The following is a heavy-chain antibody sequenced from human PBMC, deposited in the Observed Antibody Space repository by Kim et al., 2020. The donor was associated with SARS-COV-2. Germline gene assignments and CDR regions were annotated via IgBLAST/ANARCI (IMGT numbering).Heavy chain of an antibody. CDR3: ARGFLVRGIMVSMDA. Sequence: SETLSLTCTVSGGSINTYFWSWIRQSPGTGLEWIGYIYYTGITKYNPSLKSRVTMSVDTSKNQVSLKVSSMTAADTAVYYCARGFLVRGIMVSMDAWGQGSAVTVSS. V-gene: IGHV4-59*01. D-gene: IGHD3-10*01. CDR2: IYYTGIT. CDR1: GGSINTYF. J-gene: IGHJ6*02.